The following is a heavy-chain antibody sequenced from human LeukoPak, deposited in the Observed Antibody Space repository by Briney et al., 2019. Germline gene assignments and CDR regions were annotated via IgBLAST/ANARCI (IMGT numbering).Heavy chain of an antibody. CDR3: ARSPGATTPIYFDY. CDR2: INWNGGST. V-gene: IGHV3-20*04. D-gene: IGHD1-26*01. CDR1: GFTFDDYG. J-gene: IGHJ4*02. Sequence: GGSLRLSCAASGFTFDDYGMSWVRQAPGKGLEWVSGINWNGGSTGYADSVKGRFTISRDNAKNSLYLQMNSLRAEDTALSYCARSPGATTPIYFDYWGQGTLVTVSS.